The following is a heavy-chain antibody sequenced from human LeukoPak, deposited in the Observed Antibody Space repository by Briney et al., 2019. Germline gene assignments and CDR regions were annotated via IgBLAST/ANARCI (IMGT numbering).Heavy chain of an antibody. D-gene: IGHD2-21*02. J-gene: IGHJ4*02. CDR3: ATDRDNSDWQKRFDS. CDR1: GFSFSRYW. V-gene: IGHV3-7*01. CDR2: IKEDGSEI. Sequence: GGSLRLSCAASGFSFSRYWMNWYRQAPGKGLEWVGNIKEDGSEINYVDSVRGRFTISKDNAKNSLHLQMNSLRGEDTAVYYCATDRDNSDWQKRFDSWGQGTLVTSPQ.